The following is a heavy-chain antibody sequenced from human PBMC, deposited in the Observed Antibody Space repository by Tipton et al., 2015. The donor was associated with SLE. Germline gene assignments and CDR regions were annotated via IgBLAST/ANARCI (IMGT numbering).Heavy chain of an antibody. CDR1: GGSIRSRSVS. CDR3: ARGMVTWRGAIIGVDV. D-gene: IGHD2-21*02. V-gene: IGHV4-39*07. J-gene: IGHJ6*02. CDR2: VSYGVNT. Sequence: TLSLTCTVSGGSIRSRSVSWGWIRQPPGKGLEWIGSVSYGVNTYYNPSLKSRVTISVDASKNQLSLKLTSVTAPDTAVYYCARGMVTWRGAIIGVDVWGQGTTVNVSS.